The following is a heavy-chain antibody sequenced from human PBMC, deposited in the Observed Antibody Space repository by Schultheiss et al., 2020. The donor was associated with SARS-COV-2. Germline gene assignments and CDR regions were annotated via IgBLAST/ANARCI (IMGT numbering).Heavy chain of an antibody. CDR2: IYYSGST. Sequence: SQTLSLTCAVYGGSFSGYYWSWIRQPPGKGLEWIGYIYYSGSTNYNPSLKCRVTISVDTSKNQFSLKLSSVTAADTAVYYCVRDRGPYDFWSHEGGMDVWGQGTTVTVSS. CDR1: GGSFSGYY. D-gene: IGHD3-3*01. V-gene: IGHV4-59*01. J-gene: IGHJ6*02. CDR3: VRDRGPYDFWSHEGGMDV.